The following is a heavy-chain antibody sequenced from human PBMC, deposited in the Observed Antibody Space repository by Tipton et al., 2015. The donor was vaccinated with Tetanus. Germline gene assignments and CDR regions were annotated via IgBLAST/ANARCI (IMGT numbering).Heavy chain of an antibody. CDR1: GYTFTSYA. CDR3: ARDPPPVRGGYYGMDV. J-gene: IGHJ6*02. CDR2: INTNPGNP. D-gene: IGHD3-10*01. V-gene: IGHV7-4-1*02. Sequence: QLVQSGSELKKPGASVKVSCKASGYTFTSYAMNWVRQAPGQGLEWMGWINTNPGNPTYAPGFTGRFVFSLDTSVSTAYLQISILKAEDTAVYYGARDPPPVRGGYYGMDVWGQGTTVTVFS.